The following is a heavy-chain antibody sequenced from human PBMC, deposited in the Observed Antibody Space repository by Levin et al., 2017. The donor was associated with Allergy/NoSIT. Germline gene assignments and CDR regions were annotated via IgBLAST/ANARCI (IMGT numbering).Heavy chain of an antibody. J-gene: IGHJ5*02. CDR3: AKAHSSGWPCNWFDP. D-gene: IGHD6-19*01. Sequence: SCAVSGFTFSRYAMHWVRQVPGKGLEWVAVISDDGSNKNYADSVKGRFTISRDNSNNTLYLQMNSLRVEDTAVYYCAKAHSSGWPCNWFDPWGQGTLVTVSS. CDR1: GFTFSRYA. V-gene: IGHV3-30*18. CDR2: ISDDGSNK.